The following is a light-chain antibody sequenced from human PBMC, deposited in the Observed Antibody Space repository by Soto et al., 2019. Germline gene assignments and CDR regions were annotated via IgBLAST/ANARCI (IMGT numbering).Light chain of an antibody. J-gene: IGKJ5*01. CDR1: HSVSRTY. CDR3: QQFDDSVT. V-gene: IGKV3-20*01. Sequence: EIVLTQSPGTLSLSPGERATLSCRASHSVSRTYLAWYQQKPGQAPRLLMYGASDGATGTPGRFSGSGSGTDFTLTISGLEPEDSAVYYCQQFDDSVTFGQGTRLEIK. CDR2: GAS.